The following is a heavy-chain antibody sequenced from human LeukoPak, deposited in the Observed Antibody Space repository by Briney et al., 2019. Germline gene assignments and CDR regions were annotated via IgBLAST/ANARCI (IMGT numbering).Heavy chain of an antibody. V-gene: IGHV4-39*01. J-gene: IGHJ4*02. D-gene: IGHD1-1*01. CDR3: ARLGLGATTGTDY. CDR2: IYYRGNT. CDR1: GGSIGSGSYY. Sequence: PSETLSLTCTVSGGSIGSGSYYWGWIRQPPGKGLEWIGSIYYRGNTYYNPSLKSRVTLSVDTSKNQFSLNLNSVTAADTAVYYCARLGLGATTGTDYWGQGTLVIVSS.